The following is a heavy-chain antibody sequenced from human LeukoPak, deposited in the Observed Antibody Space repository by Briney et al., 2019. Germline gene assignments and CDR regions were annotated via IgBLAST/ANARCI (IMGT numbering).Heavy chain of an antibody. CDR3: AKDWDYYGSGSYSDY. CDR2: ISGSGGST. CDR1: GFTFSTYW. V-gene: IGHV3-23*01. D-gene: IGHD3-10*01. Sequence: GGSLRLSCAASGFTFSTYWMHWVRQAPGKGLEWVSSISGSGGSTYYADSVKGRFTISRDNSKNTLYLQMNSLRAEDTAVYYCAKDWDYYGSGSYSDYWGQGTLVTVSS. J-gene: IGHJ4*02.